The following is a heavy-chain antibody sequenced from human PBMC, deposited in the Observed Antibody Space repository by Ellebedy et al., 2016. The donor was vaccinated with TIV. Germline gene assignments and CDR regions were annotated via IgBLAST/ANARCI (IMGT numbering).Heavy chain of an antibody. CDR3: ARDVTVTTTEAFDY. Sequence: AASVKVSCKASGYTFSTYYMHWVRRAPGQGLEWVGIIHPSGGSTIYAQKFQGRVTMTRDTSTSTVYMELSSLRSEDTAVYFCARDVTVTTTEAFDYWGQGTLVTVSS. CDR1: GYTFSTYY. CDR2: IHPSGGST. V-gene: IGHV1-46*01. D-gene: IGHD4-17*01. J-gene: IGHJ4*02.